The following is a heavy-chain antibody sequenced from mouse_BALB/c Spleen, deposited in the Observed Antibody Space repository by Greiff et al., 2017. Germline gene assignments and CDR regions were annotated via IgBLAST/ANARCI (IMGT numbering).Heavy chain of an antibody. Sequence: QVQLQQSGAELVRPGVSVKISCKGSVYTFTDYAMHWVKQSHAKSLEWIGVISTYYGDASYNQKFKGKATMTVDKSSSTAYMELARLTSEDSAIYYCARAGYGYDVDWYFDVWGAGTTVTVSS. V-gene: IGHV1S137*01. CDR1: VYTFTDYA. CDR3: ARAGYGYDVDWYFDV. J-gene: IGHJ1*01. D-gene: IGHD2-2*01. CDR2: ISTYYGDA.